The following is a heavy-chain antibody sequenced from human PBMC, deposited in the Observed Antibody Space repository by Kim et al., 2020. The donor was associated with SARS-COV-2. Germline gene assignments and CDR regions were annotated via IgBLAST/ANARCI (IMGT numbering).Heavy chain of an antibody. CDR3: ARDGPSRYGSGISLSNWFDP. CDR1: GYTFTSYA. CDR2: INTNTGNP. Sequence: ASVKVSCKASGYTFTSYAMNWVRQAPGQGLEWMGWINTNTGNPMYAQGFTGRFVFSLDTSVSTAYLQISSLKAEDTAVYYCARDGPSRYGSGISLSNWFDPWGQGTLVTVSS. J-gene: IGHJ5*02. V-gene: IGHV7-4-1*02. D-gene: IGHD3-10*01.